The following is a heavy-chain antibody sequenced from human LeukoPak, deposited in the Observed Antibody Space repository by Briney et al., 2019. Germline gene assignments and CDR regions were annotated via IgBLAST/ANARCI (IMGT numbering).Heavy chain of an antibody. J-gene: IGHJ4*02. Sequence: GGSLRLSCADSGFTFSTYSMNWVRQAPGEGLGWVSSISSSSSYIYYADSVKGRFTISRDNAKNSLYLQMNSLRAEDTAVYYCAREPYGGNSLDNWGQGTLVIVSS. V-gene: IGHV3-21*01. CDR3: AREPYGGNSLDN. D-gene: IGHD4-23*01. CDR1: GFTFSTYS. CDR2: ISSSSSYI.